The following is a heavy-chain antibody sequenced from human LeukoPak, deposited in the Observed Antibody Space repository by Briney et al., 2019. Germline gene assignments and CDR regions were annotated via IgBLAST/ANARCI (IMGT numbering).Heavy chain of an antibody. D-gene: IGHD5-24*01. CDR3: ASTNPRDGYNSSARWFDP. V-gene: IGHV1-2*02. CDR1: GYTFTGYY. J-gene: IGHJ5*02. CDR2: INPNSGGT. Sequence: ASVKVSCKASGYTFTGYYMHWVRQAPGQGLEWMGWINPNSGGTNYAQKFQGRVTMTRDTSISTAYMELSRLRSDDTAVYYCASTNPRDGYNSSARWFDPWGQGTLVTVSS.